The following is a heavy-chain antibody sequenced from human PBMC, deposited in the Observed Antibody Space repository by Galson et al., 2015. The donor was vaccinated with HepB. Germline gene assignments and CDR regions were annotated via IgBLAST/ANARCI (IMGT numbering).Heavy chain of an antibody. Sequence: SVKVSCKAYGYTLTGYYIHWVRQAPGHGLEWMGWINPNSGATNYAQKVKGRISLTRDTSIRTVYMDLSRLRSDDTAIYFCVRFNHYNSIYGLDVWGQGTTVTVSS. CDR2: INPNSGAT. CDR3: VRFNHYNSIYGLDV. CDR1: GYTLTGYY. D-gene: IGHD1-1*01. J-gene: IGHJ6*02. V-gene: IGHV1-2*02.